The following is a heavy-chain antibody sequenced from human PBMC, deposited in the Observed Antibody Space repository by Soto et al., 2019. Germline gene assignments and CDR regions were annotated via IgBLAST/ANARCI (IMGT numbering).Heavy chain of an antibody. CDR1: GYSFTSYW. CDR2: IYPGDSDT. J-gene: IGHJ5*02. V-gene: IGHV5-51*01. CDR3: ARHRPFYYGGNRKVVVFDP. D-gene: IGHD4-17*01. Sequence: GESLKISCKGSGYSFTSYWIGWVRQMPGKGLEWMGIIYPGDSDTRYSPSFQGQVTISADKSISTAYLQWSGLKASDTAMYYCARHRPFYYGGNRKVVVFDPWGQGTLVTVSS.